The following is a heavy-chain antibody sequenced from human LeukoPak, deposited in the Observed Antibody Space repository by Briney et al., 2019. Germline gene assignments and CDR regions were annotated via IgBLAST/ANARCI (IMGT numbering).Heavy chain of an antibody. CDR2: INTYNGNT. Sequence: ASVKVSCKASSYTFTSYGISWVRQAPGQGLEWMGWINTYNGNTLYAQKLQGRVTMTTDTSTTTAYMELRSLRSDDTAVYFCARDRRRYCSGGSCSDAFDIWGQGTMVTVSS. CDR3: ARDRRRYCSGGSCSDAFDI. J-gene: IGHJ3*02. V-gene: IGHV1-18*04. D-gene: IGHD2-15*01. CDR1: SYTFTSYG.